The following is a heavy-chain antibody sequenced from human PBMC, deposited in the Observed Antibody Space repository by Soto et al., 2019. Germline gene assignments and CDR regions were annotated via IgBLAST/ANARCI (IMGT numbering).Heavy chain of an antibody. J-gene: IGHJ4*02. CDR3: ARVQKNVLRFLEWLSYFDY. CDR2: ISAYNGNT. D-gene: IGHD3-3*01. Sequence: VASVKVSCKASGYTFTSYGISWVRQAPGQGLEWMGWISAYNGNTNYAQKLQGRVTMTTDTSTSTAYMELRSPRSDDTAVYYCARVQKNVLRFLEWLSYFDYWGQGTLVTVS. V-gene: IGHV1-18*01. CDR1: GYTFTSYG.